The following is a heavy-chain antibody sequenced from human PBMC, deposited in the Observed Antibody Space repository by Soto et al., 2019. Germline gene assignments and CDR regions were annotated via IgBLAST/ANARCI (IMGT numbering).Heavy chain of an antibody. CDR3: ASRLRFFILGDGMDV. CDR1: GGSISSGDYY. V-gene: IGHV4-30-4*01. D-gene: IGHD3-3*01. J-gene: IGHJ6*02. Sequence: SETLSLTCTVSGGSISSGDYYWSWIRQPPGKGLEWIGYIYYSGSTYYNPSLKSRVTISVDTSKNQLSLKLSSVTAADTAVYYWASRLRFFILGDGMDVWGQGTTVTVSS. CDR2: IYYSGST.